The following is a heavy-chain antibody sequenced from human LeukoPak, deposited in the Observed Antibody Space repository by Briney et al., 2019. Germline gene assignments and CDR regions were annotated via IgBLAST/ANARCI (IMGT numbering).Heavy chain of an antibody. Sequence: SETLSLTCSVSSDSISTSIYYRGWIRQPPGKGLEWIGSIYYSGSTYYNPSLKSRVTISVDASKNQFSLRLSSVTAADTALYFCAEGARGLEYFDNWGQGTLVTVSS. CDR3: AEGARGLEYFDN. V-gene: IGHV4-39*01. J-gene: IGHJ4*02. CDR2: IYYSGST. CDR1: SDSISTSIYY. D-gene: IGHD4-17*01.